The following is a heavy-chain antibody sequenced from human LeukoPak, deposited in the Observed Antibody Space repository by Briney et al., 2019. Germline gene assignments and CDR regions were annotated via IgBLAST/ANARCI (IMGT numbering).Heavy chain of an antibody. CDR3: ARETDYYGSGSYQTYYYYYYMDV. J-gene: IGHJ6*03. Sequence: ASVKVSCKASGYTFTGYYMHWVRQAPGQGLEWMGWINPNSGGTNYAQKFQGRVTMTRDTSISTAYMELSRLRSDDTAVYYCARETDYYGSGSYQTYYYYYYMDVWGKGTTVTVSS. D-gene: IGHD3-10*01. CDR2: INPNSGGT. CDR1: GYTFTGYY. V-gene: IGHV1-2*02.